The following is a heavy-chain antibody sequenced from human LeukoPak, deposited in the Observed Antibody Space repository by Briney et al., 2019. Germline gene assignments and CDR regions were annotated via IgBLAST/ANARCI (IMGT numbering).Heavy chain of an antibody. CDR2: IYSGGST. CDR3: ASHYFPYYGSGTGFDY. CDR1: GFTVSSNY. J-gene: IGHJ4*02. D-gene: IGHD3-10*01. Sequence: GGSLRLSCAASGFTVSSNYMSWVRQAPGKGLEWVSVIYSGGSTYYADSVKGRFTISRDNSKNTLYLQMNSLRAEDTAVYYCASHYFPYYGSGTGFDYWGQGTLVTVSS. V-gene: IGHV3-53*01.